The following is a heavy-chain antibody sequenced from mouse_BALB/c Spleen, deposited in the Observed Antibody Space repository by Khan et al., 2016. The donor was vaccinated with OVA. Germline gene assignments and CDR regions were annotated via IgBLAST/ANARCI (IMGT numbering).Heavy chain of an antibody. D-gene: IGHD1-1*01. J-gene: IGHJ2*01. V-gene: IGHV14-3*02. CDR3: ARRYYGDY. CDR1: GFNIQDTY. Sequence: VQLQQSGAELVKPGASVKLSCTASGFNIQDTYMHWVRQRPEEGLEWIGRIDSPNDNTRYDPKFQDKATITADTSSNTAYLLLSSLTSEDTAVXYCARRYYGDYWGQGTTLTVSS. CDR2: IDSPNDNT.